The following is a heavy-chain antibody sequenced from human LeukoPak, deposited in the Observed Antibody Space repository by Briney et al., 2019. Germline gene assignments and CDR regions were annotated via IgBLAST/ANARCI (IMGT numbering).Heavy chain of an antibody. CDR3: ALQKADVLLWFGEYSDAFDI. J-gene: IGHJ3*02. CDR1: DYSISSGYY. V-gene: IGHV4-38-2*02. Sequence: TSETLSLTCTVSDYSISSGYYWGWIRQPPGKGLEWIGSIYHNGVTYSNASLRSRLSISVDTSKDQFSLKLSSVTAADTAVYYCALQKADVLLWFGEYSDAFDIWGQGTMVTVSS. CDR2: IYHNGVT. D-gene: IGHD3-10*01.